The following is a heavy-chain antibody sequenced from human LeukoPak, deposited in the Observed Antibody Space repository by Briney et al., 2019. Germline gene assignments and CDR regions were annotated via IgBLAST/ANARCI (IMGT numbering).Heavy chain of an antibody. J-gene: IGHJ5*02. D-gene: IGHD6-6*01. CDR2: IYYSGST. CDR3: ARRYSSSPWYPGS. CDR1: GGSISSYY. Sequence: SETLSLTCTVSGGSISSYYWSWIRQPPGKGLEWIGYIYYSGSTNYNPSLKSRVTISVDTSKNQFSLNLNSVTAADTAVYYCARRYSSSPWYPGSWGQRTLVTVSS. V-gene: IGHV4-59*12.